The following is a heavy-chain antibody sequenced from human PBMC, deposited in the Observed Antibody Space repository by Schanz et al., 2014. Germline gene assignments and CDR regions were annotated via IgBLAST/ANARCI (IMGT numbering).Heavy chain of an antibody. V-gene: IGHV3-11*01. D-gene: IGHD3-10*01. CDR1: GFIFNDYY. J-gene: IGHJ4*02. CDR3: AREWSSFDY. Sequence: QVQLVESGGGLVKPGGSLRLSCAASGFIFNDYYMNWIRQAPGKGLEWLSYISRDGTTSYYADSVKGRFTISRDNAKNSLYLEMTSLRGEDTAVYYCAREWSSFDYWGQGALVSVSS. CDR2: ISRDGTTS.